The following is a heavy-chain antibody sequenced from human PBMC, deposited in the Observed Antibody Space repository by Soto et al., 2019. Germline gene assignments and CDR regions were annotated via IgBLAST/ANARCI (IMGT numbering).Heavy chain of an antibody. D-gene: IGHD1-26*01. CDR3: ARDSSGSSPTFDY. J-gene: IGHJ4*02. V-gene: IGHV4-31*03. CDR2: IYYSGNT. CDR1: GGSISSGDYY. Sequence: QVQLQESGPGLVKPSQTLSLTCTVSGGSISSGDYYWSWIRQHPGKGLEWIGYIYYSGNTYYNPFLKSRIPISVDTSKNQFALKRRSVTAADTAVYYCARDSSGSSPTFDYWGQGTLVTVSS.